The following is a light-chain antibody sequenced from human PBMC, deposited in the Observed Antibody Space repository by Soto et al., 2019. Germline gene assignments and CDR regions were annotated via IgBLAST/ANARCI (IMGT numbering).Light chain of an antibody. V-gene: IGLV1-40*01. J-gene: IGLJ1*01. CDR2: GNS. Sequence: QSVLTQPPSVSGAPGQRVTISCTGSSSNIGAGYDVHWYQQLPGTAPKLLIYGNSNRPSGVPDRFSGSKSGTSASLAITGLQAEDEDDYDCQSYDSSLSSSSYVFGPGTKVTVL. CDR3: QSYDSSLSSSSYV. CDR1: SSNIGAGYD.